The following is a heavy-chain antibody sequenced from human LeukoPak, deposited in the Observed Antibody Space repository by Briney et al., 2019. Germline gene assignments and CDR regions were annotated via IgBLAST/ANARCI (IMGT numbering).Heavy chain of an antibody. D-gene: IGHD1-14*01. V-gene: IGHV1-69*13. CDR1: GGTFSSYA. J-gene: IGHJ6*03. CDR2: IIPIFGTA. Sequence: SVKVSCKASGGTFSSYAISWVLQAPGQGLEWMGGIIPIFGTANYAQKFQGRVTITEDESTSTAYMELSSLRSEDTAVYYCARGTGGLNYYYYYYMDVWGKGTTVTVSS. CDR3: ARGTGGLNYYYYYYMDV.